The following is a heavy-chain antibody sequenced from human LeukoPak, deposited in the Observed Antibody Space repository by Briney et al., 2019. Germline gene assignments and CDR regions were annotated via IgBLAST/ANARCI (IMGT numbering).Heavy chain of an antibody. J-gene: IGHJ5*02. CDR1: GGSISSYY. CDR2: IYYSGST. CDR3: ARGGWRSEENWFDP. D-gene: IGHD2-15*01. V-gene: IGHV4-59*01. Sequence: SETLFLTCTVSGGSISSYYWSWIRQPPGKGLEWIGYIYYSGSTNYNPSLKSRVTISVDTSKNQFSLKLSSVTAADTAVYYCARGGWRSEENWFDPWGQGTLVTVSS.